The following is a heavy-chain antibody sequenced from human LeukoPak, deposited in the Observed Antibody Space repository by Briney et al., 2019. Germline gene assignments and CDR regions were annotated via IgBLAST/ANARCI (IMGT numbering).Heavy chain of an antibody. CDR1: GYTFTSYD. D-gene: IGHD6-13*01. V-gene: IGHV1-8*03. J-gene: IGHJ4*02. Sequence: ASVTVSFKASGYTFTSYDINWVRQATGQGLEWMGWMNPNSGNTGYAQKFQGRVTITRNTYISTAYMELSSLRSEDTAVYYCALSSSWYEFDYWGQGTLVTVSS. CDR3: ALSSSWYEFDY. CDR2: MNPNSGNT.